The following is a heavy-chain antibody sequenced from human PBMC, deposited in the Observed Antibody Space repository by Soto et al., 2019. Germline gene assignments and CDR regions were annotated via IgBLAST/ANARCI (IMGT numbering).Heavy chain of an antibody. CDR3: ARDAPLAGTHDAFDI. D-gene: IGHD1-1*01. J-gene: IGHJ3*02. V-gene: IGHV3-33*01. CDR2: IWYDGSNK. CDR1: GFTFSSYG. Sequence: GGSLRLSCATSGFTFSSYGMHWVRQAPGKGLEWGAVIWYDGSNKYYADSVKGRFTISRDNSKNTLYLQMNSLRAEDTAVYYCARDAPLAGTHDAFDIWGQGTMVTVSS.